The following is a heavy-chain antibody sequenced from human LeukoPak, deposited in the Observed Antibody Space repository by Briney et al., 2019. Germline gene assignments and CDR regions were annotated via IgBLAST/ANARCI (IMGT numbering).Heavy chain of an antibody. CDR2: IHYSGST. V-gene: IGHV4-59*12. D-gene: IGHD1-26*01. Sequence: SETLSLTCAVYGGSFSGYYWSWIRQPPGKGLEWIGYIHYSGSTNYNPSLKSRVTISVDTSKNQFSLKLTSVTAADTAVYYCARGVNSGYFDYCGQGTLVTVSS. J-gene: IGHJ4*02. CDR3: ARGVNSGYFDY. CDR1: GGSFSGYY.